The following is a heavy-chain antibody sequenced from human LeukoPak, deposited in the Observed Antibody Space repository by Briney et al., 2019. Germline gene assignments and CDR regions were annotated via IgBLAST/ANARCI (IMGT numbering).Heavy chain of an antibody. D-gene: IGHD5-12*01. CDR2: IWYDGSNK. CDR1: GFTFSTYG. J-gene: IGHJ4*02. CDR3: ARATERIVATIAY. V-gene: IGHV3-33*01. Sequence: GGSLRLSCTASGFTFSTYGMHWLRQAPGKGLEWVAVIWYDGSNKYYADSVKGRFTISRDNSKNTLYLQMNSLRAEDTAVYYCARATERIVATIAYWGQGTLVTVSS.